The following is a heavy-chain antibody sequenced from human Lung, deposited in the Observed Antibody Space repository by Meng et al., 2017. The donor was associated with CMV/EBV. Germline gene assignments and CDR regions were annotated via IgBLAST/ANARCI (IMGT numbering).Heavy chain of an antibody. CDR1: GYTFTSYD. CDR2: MNSNRGTT. V-gene: IGHV1-8*01. CDR3: ATGVADFEY. J-gene: IGHJ4*02. Sequence: QVQLVQSGGEVKKSGASVKVSCKASGYTFTSYDINWVRQGTGQGLEWMGWMNSNRGTTGYAQKFQGRVTMTRNISKSTAYMDLSSLRSEDTAVYYCATGVADFEYWGQGTLVTVSS. D-gene: IGHD6-19*01.